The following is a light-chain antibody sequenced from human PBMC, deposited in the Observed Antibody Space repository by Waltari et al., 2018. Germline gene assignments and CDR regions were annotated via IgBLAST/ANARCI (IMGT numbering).Light chain of an antibody. CDR3: QQFYSYPLT. Sequence: AIQLTQSPSSLSASVGDRVTITCRASQGISSALAWYQQKAGKAPKLLIYDASILESGVPSTFSGSGSGTDFTLTISSLQPEDFATYYCQQFYSYPLTFGGGTK. CDR1: QGISSA. J-gene: IGKJ4*01. V-gene: IGKV1-13*02. CDR2: DAS.